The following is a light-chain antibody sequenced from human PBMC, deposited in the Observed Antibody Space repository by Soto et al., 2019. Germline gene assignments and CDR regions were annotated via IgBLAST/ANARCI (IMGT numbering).Light chain of an antibody. CDR1: QRVSNVY. CDR2: GAS. CDR3: QQYDHPGWT. Sequence: EIVLTQSPGTLSLSPGETATLSCRASQRVSNVYLAWYQQKPGQAPRLLIHGASSRATGIPDRFSGSGSGTDFTLTISRLEPEDFAVYYCQQYDHPGWTFGQGTKVEIK. J-gene: IGKJ1*01. V-gene: IGKV3-20*01.